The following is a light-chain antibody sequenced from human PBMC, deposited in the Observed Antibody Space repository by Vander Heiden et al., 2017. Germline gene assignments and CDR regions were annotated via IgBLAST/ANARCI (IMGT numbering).Light chain of an antibody. CDR2: WAS. Sequence: DIVMTQSPDSLAVSLGERATINCKSSQSVVYSSNNKNYLAWYQQKPGQPPKLLIYWASTRESGVPDRFSGSGSGTDFTLTISSLQAEDVAVYYWQRYYSTRTFGQGTKVEIK. CDR1: QSVVYSSNNKNY. V-gene: IGKV4-1*01. CDR3: QRYYSTRT. J-gene: IGKJ1*01.